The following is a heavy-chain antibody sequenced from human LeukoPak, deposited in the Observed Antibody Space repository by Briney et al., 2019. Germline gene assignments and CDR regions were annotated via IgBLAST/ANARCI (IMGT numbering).Heavy chain of an antibody. V-gene: IGHV4-59*02. CDR2: FSYSGST. Sequence: PSETLSLTYTVSGASVSSYYWSWIRQPPGRGPEWIGYFSYSGSTNYNPSLKSRVTISVDTSKNQFSLNLSSVTAADTAVYYCARGPLDSGYTYFDYWGQGTLVSVAS. J-gene: IGHJ4*02. CDR3: ARGPLDSGYTYFDY. CDR1: GASVSSYY. D-gene: IGHD5-12*01.